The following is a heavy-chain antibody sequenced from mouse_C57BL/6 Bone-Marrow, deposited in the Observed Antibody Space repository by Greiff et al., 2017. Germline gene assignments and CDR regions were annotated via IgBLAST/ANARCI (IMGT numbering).Heavy chain of an antibody. V-gene: IGHV7-3*01. CDR3: ARYKGKTHFYSYYYSY. Sequence: EVMLVESGGGLVQPGGSLSLSCAASGFAFTDYYMSWVRQPPGKALEWLGFIRNKANGSTTEYSASVKGRFTTSRDTSQSILHLQMNALRAEDRATDDCARYKGKTHFYSYYYSYWGQGTTLTVSS. J-gene: IGHJ2*01. D-gene: IGHD1-1*01. CDR1: GFAFTDYY. CDR2: IRNKANGSTT.